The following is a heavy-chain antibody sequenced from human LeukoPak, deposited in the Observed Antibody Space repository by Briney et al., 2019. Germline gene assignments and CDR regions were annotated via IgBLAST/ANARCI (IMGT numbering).Heavy chain of an antibody. V-gene: IGHV3-21*01. CDR3: ARGRQDVVVTAADAFDL. D-gene: IGHD2-21*02. J-gene: IGHJ3*01. Sequence: PGGSLRLSCAASGFTFKNYVINWVRQAPGKGLEWVSSISSSSSYIYYADSVKGRFTISRDNAKNSLYLQMNSLRAEDTAVYYCARGRQDVVVTAADAFDLWGQGTMGTVSS. CDR1: GFTFKNYV. CDR2: ISSSSSYI.